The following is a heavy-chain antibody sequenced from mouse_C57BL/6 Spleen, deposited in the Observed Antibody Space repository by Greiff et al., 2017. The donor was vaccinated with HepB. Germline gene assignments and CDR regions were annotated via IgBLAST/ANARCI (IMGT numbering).Heavy chain of an antibody. J-gene: IGHJ2*01. CDR3: ARKGGNRYGFDY. D-gene: IGHD1-1*01. CDR2: IAPSDSYT. Sequence: QVQLQQPGAELVKPGASVKLSCKASGYTFTSYWMQWVKQRPGQGLEWIGEIAPSDSYTNYNQTFKGEATLTVNTASGTAYMQLSSLTSEDSAVYYCARKGGNRYGFDYWGQGTTLTVSS. V-gene: IGHV1-50*01. CDR1: GYTFTSYW.